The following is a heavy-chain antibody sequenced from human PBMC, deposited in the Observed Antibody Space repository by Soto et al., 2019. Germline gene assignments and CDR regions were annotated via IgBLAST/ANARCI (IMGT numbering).Heavy chain of an antibody. CDR3: VRRHVSATGIDWFDP. Sequence: GXSVKVSCKASAYTFTSYGIHWVRQAPGQRLEWMGWINAANGDTKYSPKFQGRVTITRDTSASTAYMELSSLRSEDTAVYYCVRRHVSATGIDWFDPWGQGTLVTGSS. D-gene: IGHD6-13*01. CDR2: INAANGDT. J-gene: IGHJ5*02. CDR1: AYTFTSYG. V-gene: IGHV1-3*01.